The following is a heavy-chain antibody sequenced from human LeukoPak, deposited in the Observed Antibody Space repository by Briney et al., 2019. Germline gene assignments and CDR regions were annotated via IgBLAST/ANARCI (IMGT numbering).Heavy chain of an antibody. Sequence: GGSLRLSCAVSGFSVTNNYMNWVRQAPGKGLEWVSSISTGSTYIYYADSVKGRFTISRDNAKDSLYLQMNSLRVEDTAVYYCARDRGSGWYASDYWGQGTLVTVSS. CDR3: ARDRGSGWYASDY. D-gene: IGHD6-19*01. V-gene: IGHV3-21*01. CDR2: ISTGSTYI. CDR1: GFSVTNNY. J-gene: IGHJ4*02.